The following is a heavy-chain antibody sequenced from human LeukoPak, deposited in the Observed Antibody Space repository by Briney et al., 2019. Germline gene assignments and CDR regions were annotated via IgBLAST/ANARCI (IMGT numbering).Heavy chain of an antibody. CDR2: INHSGST. Sequence: SETLSLTCAVHNGSSSGYYWSWIRQPPGKGLEWIGEINHSGSTNYNPPLKSRLTISIEASKNQFSLKLRSVTAADTAVYYCARGARFLEWLLWGRAFDWGQGTLVTVSS. V-gene: IGHV4-34*01. CDR3: ARGARFLEWLLWGRAFD. CDR1: NGSSSGYY. J-gene: IGHJ4*02. D-gene: IGHD3-3*01.